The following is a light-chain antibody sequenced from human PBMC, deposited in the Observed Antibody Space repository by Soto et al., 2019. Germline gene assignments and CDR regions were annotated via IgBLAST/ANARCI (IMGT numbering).Light chain of an antibody. CDR1: QSFRGL. Sequence: EVVLTQSPVTLSLSPGERATLSCRASQSFRGLLAWYQQKPGQAPRLLIYDAYNRATGIPPRFSGSGSGTEFTLTISSLQPDDSATYYCQQYNDYITFGQGTRLEIK. V-gene: IGKV3-11*01. CDR3: QQYNDYIT. J-gene: IGKJ5*01. CDR2: DAY.